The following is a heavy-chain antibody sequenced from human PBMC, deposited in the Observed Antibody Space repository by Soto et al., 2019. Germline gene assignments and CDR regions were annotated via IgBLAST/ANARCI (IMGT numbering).Heavy chain of an antibody. CDR2: IYWDDDK. CDR1: GFSLSSSGVG. CDR3: VHLLTGGRFDS. J-gene: IGHJ4*02. V-gene: IGHV2-5*02. D-gene: IGHD3-16*01. Sequence: QITLKESGHSLVKPTETLTLTCTFSGFSLSSSGVGVAWIRQPPGKPLEWLALIYWDDDKYTSPSLKSRLTINKDTSKNQVVLLMTNMDPVDTATYFCVHLLTGGRFDSWGQGTLVTVSS.